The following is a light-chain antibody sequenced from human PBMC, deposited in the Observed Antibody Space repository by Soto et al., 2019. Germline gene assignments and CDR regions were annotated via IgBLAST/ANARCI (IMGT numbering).Light chain of an antibody. V-gene: IGKV1-5*01. CDR2: EAS. Sequence: DIQMTQSPSTLSESVGDRVTVACRASQSVRSWLAWYQQKPGRAPKFLIYEASSLESGVPSRFSGSGSGTEFTLTISNLQPDDFATYYCQQYDNYPLTFGGGTKVEIK. CDR3: QQYDNYPLT. CDR1: QSVRSW. J-gene: IGKJ4*01.